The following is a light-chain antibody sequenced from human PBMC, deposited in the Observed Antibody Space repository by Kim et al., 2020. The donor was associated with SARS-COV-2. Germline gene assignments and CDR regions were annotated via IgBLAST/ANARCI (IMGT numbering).Light chain of an antibody. J-gene: IGLJ3*02. V-gene: IGLV3-21*04. Sequence: PGKTARITCGGNNIGSKSVHWYQKKPGQAPVLVIYYDSDRPSGIPERFSGANSGNTATLTISRVEAGDEADYYCQVWDSSSDHPVFGGGTQLTVL. CDR1: NIGSKS. CDR2: YDS. CDR3: QVWDSSSDHPV.